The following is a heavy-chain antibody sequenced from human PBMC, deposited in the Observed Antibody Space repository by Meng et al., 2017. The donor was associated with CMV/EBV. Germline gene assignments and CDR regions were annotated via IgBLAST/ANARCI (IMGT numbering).Heavy chain of an antibody. D-gene: IGHD2-2*02. CDR3: ARVGPPNQLLYPARKGYFDY. CDR2: IYHSGST. CDR1: GYSVSSGYY. V-gene: IGHV4-38-2*02. Sequence: SETLSLTCTVSGYSVSSGYYWGWIRQPPGKGLEWIGSIYHSGSTYYNPSLKSRVTISVDTSKNQFSLKLSSVTAADTAVYYCARVGPPNQLLYPARKGYFDYWGQGTLVTVSS. J-gene: IGHJ4*02.